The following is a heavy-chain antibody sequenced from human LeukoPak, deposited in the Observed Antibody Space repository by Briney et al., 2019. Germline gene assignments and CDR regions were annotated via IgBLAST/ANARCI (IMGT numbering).Heavy chain of an antibody. V-gene: IGHV4-34*01. Sequence: SETLSLTCAVYGGSFSGYYWSWIRQPPGKGLEWIGEINHSGSTNYNPSLKSRVTISVDTSKNQFSLNLSSVTAADTAVFYCARLRAKHYDILTGYFGIYYFDYWGQGTLVTVSS. CDR3: ARLRAKHYDILTGYFGIYYFDY. CDR2: INHSGST. J-gene: IGHJ4*02. D-gene: IGHD3-9*01. CDR1: GGSFSGYY.